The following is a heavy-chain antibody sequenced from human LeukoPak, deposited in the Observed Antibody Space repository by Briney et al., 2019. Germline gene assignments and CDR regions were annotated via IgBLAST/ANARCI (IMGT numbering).Heavy chain of an antibody. CDR1: GYSISSGYY. J-gene: IGHJ6*03. CDR3: ARAYCSSTSCYYYYYYYMDV. D-gene: IGHD2-2*01. V-gene: IGHV4-38-2*01. Sequence: KPSETLSLTCAVSGYSISSGYYWGWIRQPPGKGLEWIGSIYHSGSTYYNPSLKSRVTISVDTSKNQFSLKLSSVTAADTAVYYCARAYCSSTSCYYYYYYYMDVWGKGTTVTVSS. CDR2: IYHSGST.